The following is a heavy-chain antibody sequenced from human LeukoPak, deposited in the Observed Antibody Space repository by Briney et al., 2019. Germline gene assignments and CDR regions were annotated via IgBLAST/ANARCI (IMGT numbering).Heavy chain of an antibody. J-gene: IGHJ3*02. D-gene: IGHD5-24*01. V-gene: IGHV1-69*04. CDR2: IIPILGIA. Sequence: SVKVSCKASGYTFTSYYMHWVRQAPGQGLEWMGRIIPILGIANYAQKFQGRVTITADKSTSTAYMELSSLRSEDTAVYYCARAGNVEMATGDAFDIWGQGTMVTVSS. CDR1: GYTFTSYY. CDR3: ARAGNVEMATGDAFDI.